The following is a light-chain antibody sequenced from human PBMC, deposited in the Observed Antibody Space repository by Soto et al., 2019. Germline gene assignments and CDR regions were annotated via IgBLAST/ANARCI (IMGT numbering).Light chain of an antibody. Sequence: DIQMTQSPSTLSASVGDRVTITCRASQSISSWLAWYQQKPGKAPKLLIYDASSLESGVPSRFSGSGSGTEFTLTISILQPDDFATYYCQQYNSYSGTFCQGNKLEIK. J-gene: IGKJ2*01. V-gene: IGKV1-5*01. CDR3: QQYNSYSGT. CDR1: QSISSW. CDR2: DAS.